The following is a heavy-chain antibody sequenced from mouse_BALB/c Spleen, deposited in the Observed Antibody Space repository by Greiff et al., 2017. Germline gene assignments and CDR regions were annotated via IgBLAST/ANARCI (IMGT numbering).Heavy chain of an antibody. V-gene: IGHV1-67*01. CDR3: ARSGIYYYGSSPAWFAY. Sequence: VQLQQSGPEVVRPGVSVKISCKGSGYTFTDYAMHWVKQSHAKSLEWIGVISTYNGNTNYNQKFKGKATMTVDKSSSTAYMELARLTSEDSAIYYCARSGIYYYGSSPAWFAYWGQGTLVTVSA. CDR2: ISTYNGNT. J-gene: IGHJ3*01. CDR1: GYTFTDYA. D-gene: IGHD1-1*01.